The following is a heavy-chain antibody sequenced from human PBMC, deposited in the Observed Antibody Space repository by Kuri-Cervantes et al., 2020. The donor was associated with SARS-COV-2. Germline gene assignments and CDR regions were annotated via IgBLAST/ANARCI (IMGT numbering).Heavy chain of an antibody. CDR3: AKDHGSDWTFPGS. CDR1: GFTFSSYS. CDR2: ISSSSGSI. J-gene: IGHJ5*02. Sequence: LSLTCAASGFTFSSYSMNWVRQAPGKGLEWVSSISSSSGSIYYADSVRGRFTICRDNYKSTVHLQVNSLRVEDTAVYYCAKDHGSDWTFPGSWGQGTQVTVSS. V-gene: IGHV3-21*06. D-gene: IGHD6-19*01.